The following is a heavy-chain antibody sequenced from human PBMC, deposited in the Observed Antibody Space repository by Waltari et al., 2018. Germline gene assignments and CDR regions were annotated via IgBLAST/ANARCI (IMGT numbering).Heavy chain of an antibody. J-gene: IGHJ4*02. V-gene: IGHV4-39*01. Sequence: QLQLQESGPGLVKPSETLSLTCTVSGGSLSSSSYYWGWLRQPPGKGLEWIGSIYYSGSTYYNPSLKSRVTISVDTSKNQFSLKLSSVTAADTAVYYCARFSFGGTRGLDYWGQGTLVTVSS. CDR3: ARFSFGGTRGLDY. D-gene: IGHD3-16*01. CDR1: GGSLSSSSYY. CDR2: IYYSGST.